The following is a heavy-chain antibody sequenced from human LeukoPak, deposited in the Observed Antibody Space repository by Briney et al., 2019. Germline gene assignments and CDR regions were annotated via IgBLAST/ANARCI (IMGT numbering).Heavy chain of an antibody. D-gene: IGHD3-3*01. CDR1: AFTFSSYG. J-gene: IGHJ4*02. CDR2: ISRDGGDT. V-gene: IGHV3-64D*06. Sequence: GGSLRLSCSASAFTFSSYGMHWVRQAPGKGLEYVSAISRDGGDTYYAYSVRGRFTISRDNSKNTLHLQMSSLRPEDTAVYYCVKHPGVGYYFDYWGQGTLVTVSS. CDR3: VKHPGVGYYFDY.